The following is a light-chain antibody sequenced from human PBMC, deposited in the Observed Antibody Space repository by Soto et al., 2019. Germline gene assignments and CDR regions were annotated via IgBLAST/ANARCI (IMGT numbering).Light chain of an antibody. CDR3: QQLNSYPPT. CDR2: AAS. V-gene: IGKV1-9*01. J-gene: IGKJ1*01. Sequence: IRLTQSPSSLSASVGDRVTITCRASQGISSYLAWYQQKPGKAPKLLIYAASTLQSGVPSRFSGSGSGTDFTLTISSLQPEDFATYYCQQLNSYPPTFGQGTKVDNK. CDR1: QGISSY.